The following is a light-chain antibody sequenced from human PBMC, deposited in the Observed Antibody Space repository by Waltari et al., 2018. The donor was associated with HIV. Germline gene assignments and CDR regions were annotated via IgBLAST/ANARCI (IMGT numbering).Light chain of an antibody. J-gene: IGLJ1*01. CDR3: CSYAGSYTYV. Sequence: QSALTQPRSVSGSPGQSVTISCPGTSRDVGGYHFVSWYQQHPGKAPKLMIYDVSKRPSGVPDRFSGSKSGNTASLTISGLQAEDEADYYCCSYAGSYTYVFGTGTKVTVL. V-gene: IGLV2-11*01. CDR2: DVS. CDR1: SRDVGGYHF.